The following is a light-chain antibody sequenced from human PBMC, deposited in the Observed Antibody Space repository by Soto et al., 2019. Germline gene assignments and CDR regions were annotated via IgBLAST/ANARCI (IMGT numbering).Light chain of an antibody. CDR3: QQYVSSPWA. CDR2: GAS. CDR1: QSVSLS. Sequence: EIVLTQSPATLSVSLGHSATLSCRASQSVSLSLAWYQMRPGQPPRLLIYGASTRATDIPARFSGSGSGTDFTLTISRLEPEDFAVYYCQQYVSSPWAFGQGTKVDIK. J-gene: IGKJ1*01. V-gene: IGKV3-20*01.